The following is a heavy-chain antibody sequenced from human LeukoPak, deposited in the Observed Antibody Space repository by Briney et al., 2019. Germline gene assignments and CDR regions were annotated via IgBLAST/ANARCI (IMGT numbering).Heavy chain of an antibody. CDR3: ARQTRDGSGSRGYSFDF. J-gene: IGHJ4*02. CDR1: GYIFTSNW. Sequence: GESLKISCKGSGYIFTSNWIGWVRQMPGKGLEWMGFIYPGDSHTRYDPSFEGQVTISADKSISTAYLQWSSLKASDTAMYYRARQTRDGSGSRGYSFDFWGQGALVTVSS. CDR2: IYPGDSHT. D-gene: IGHD3-10*01. V-gene: IGHV5-51*01.